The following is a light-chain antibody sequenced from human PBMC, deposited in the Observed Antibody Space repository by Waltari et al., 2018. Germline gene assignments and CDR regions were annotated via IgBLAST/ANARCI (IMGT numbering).Light chain of an antibody. CDR1: GSDVGSYVY. CDR3: SSYTSSGTVI. V-gene: IGLV2-14*03. CDR2: DVS. Sequence: QSALTQPASVSGSPGQSITISCTGTGSDVGSYVYVSWYQQHPGKGPKLMIFDVSNRPFWVSTRFSGSKSGNTASLTISGLQAEDEADYYCSSYTSSGTVIFGGGTKLTVL. J-gene: IGLJ2*01.